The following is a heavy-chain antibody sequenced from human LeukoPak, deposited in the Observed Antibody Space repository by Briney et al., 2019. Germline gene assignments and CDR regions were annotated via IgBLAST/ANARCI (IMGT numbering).Heavy chain of an antibody. CDR3: ARARVAAKSGYMDV. CDR2: ISSNGNT. J-gene: IGHJ6*03. CDR1: GFPFSSYG. V-gene: IGHV3-64*01. D-gene: IGHD2-15*01. Sequence: GGSLRLSRAASGFPFSSYGMYWVRQAPGKGLEYVSSISSNGNTYYANSVKGRFTISRDNSKNTLYLQMGSLRDEDLAVYYCARARVAAKSGYMDVWGTGTTVTISS.